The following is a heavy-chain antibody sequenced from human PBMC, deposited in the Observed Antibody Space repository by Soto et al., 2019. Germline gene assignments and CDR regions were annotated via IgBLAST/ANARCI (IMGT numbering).Heavy chain of an antibody. V-gene: IGHV3-15*01. CDR3: TTYGDLLSYYYYYYGMDV. Sequence: GGSLRLSCAASGFTFSNAWMSWVRQAPGKGLEWVGRIKSKTDGGTTDYAAPVKGRFTISRDDSKNTLYLQMNSLKTEDTAVYYCTTYGDLLSYYYYYYGMDVWGQGTTVTVSS. D-gene: IGHD4-17*01. J-gene: IGHJ6*02. CDR2: IKSKTDGGTT. CDR1: GFTFSNAW.